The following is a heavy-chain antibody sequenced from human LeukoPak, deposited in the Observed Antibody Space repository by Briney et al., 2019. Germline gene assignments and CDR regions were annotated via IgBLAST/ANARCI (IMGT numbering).Heavy chain of an antibody. CDR3: RETSHDYYYYMDV. V-gene: IGHV1-69*05. J-gene: IGHJ6*03. CDR1: GGTFSSYA. D-gene: IGHD1-26*01. CDR2: IIPIFGTA. Sequence: GASVKVSCKASGGTFSSYAISWVRQAPGQGLEWMGGIIPIFGTANYAQKFQGRVTITTDESTSTAYMELSSLRSEDTAVYYCRETSHDYYYYMDVWGKGTTVTVSS.